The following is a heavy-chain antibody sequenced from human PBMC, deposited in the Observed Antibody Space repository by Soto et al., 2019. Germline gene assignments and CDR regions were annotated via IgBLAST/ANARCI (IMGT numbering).Heavy chain of an antibody. CDR3: ARKAWVRYDY. Sequence: QVQMQESDPGLVKPSGTLSLTCAVSGDSISSSVWWTWVRQPPGKGLEWIGEVFHTGDTYFNPSLRSRVAMSVDKSTNEFSLKVTSVTAADTAIYYCARKAWVRYDYWGQGALVTVSS. J-gene: IGHJ4*02. D-gene: IGHD7-27*01. V-gene: IGHV4-4*02. CDR2: VFHTGDT. CDR1: GDSISSSVW.